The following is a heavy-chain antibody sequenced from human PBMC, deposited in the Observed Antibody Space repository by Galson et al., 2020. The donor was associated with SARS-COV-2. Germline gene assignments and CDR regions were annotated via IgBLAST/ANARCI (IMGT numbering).Heavy chain of an antibody. CDR2: IKQDGSEK. Sequence: GESLKISCAASGFTFSSYWMSWVRQAPGKGLEWVANIKQDGSEKYYVDSVKGRFTISRDNAKNSLYLQMNSLRAEDTAVYFCARVPTSGFAEYGSAIFDYWGRGTLVTVSS. CDR3: ARVPTSGFAEYGSAIFDY. J-gene: IGHJ4*02. V-gene: IGHV3-7*03. D-gene: IGHD3-10*01. CDR1: GFTFSSYW.